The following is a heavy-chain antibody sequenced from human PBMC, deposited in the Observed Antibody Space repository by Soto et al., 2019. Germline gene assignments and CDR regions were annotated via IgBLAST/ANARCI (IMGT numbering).Heavy chain of an antibody. J-gene: IGHJ6*02. CDR2: ISYDGSNK. Sequence: QVQLVESGGGVVQPGRSLRLSCAASGFTFSSYGMHWVRQAPGKGLEWVAVISYDGSNKYYADSVKGRFTISRDNSKNTLYLQMNSLRAEDTAVYYCAKGINGDSSGWYVPAIYYYYGMDVWGQGTTVTVSS. D-gene: IGHD6-19*01. V-gene: IGHV3-30*18. CDR3: AKGINGDSSGWYVPAIYYYYGMDV. CDR1: GFTFSSYG.